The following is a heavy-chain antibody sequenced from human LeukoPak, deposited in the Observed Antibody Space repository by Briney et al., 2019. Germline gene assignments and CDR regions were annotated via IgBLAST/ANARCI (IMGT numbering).Heavy chain of an antibody. D-gene: IGHD7-27*01. J-gene: IGHJ6*03. Sequence: SETLSLTCTVFGGSIRSSSYYWGWIRRPPGKGLEWIGSIYYSGSTNYNPSLKSRVTISVDTSKTQFSLRLSSVTAADTAVYYCARLGNTDYYYYYYMDVWGKGTTVTVSS. V-gene: IGHV4-39*01. CDR1: GGSIRSSSYY. CDR2: IYYSGST. CDR3: ARLGNTDYYYYYYMDV.